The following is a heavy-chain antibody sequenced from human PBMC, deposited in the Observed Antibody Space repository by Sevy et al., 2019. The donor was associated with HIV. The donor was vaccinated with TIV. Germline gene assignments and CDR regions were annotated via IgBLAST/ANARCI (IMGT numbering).Heavy chain of an antibody. J-gene: IGHJ5*02. Sequence: GGSLRLSCAASGFTFSSYSMNWVRQAPGKGLEWVSSISSSSSYIYYADSVKGRFTISRDNAKNSLYLKMNSLRAEDTAVYYCARGPAIFRGGWFDPWGQGTLVTVSS. D-gene: IGHD3-3*02. V-gene: IGHV3-21*01. CDR2: ISSSSSYI. CDR1: GFTFSSYS. CDR3: ARGPAIFRGGWFDP.